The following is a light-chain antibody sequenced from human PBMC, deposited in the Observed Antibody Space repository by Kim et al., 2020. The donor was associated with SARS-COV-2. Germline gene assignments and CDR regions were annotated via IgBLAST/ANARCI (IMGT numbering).Light chain of an antibody. V-gene: IGKV1-39*01. J-gene: IGKJ2*02. CDR2: AAS. CDR1: QTISNY. Sequence: SASVEDRVTIPCRTSQTISNYLNWYQQKPGKAPKLLIYAASNLQSGVPSRFSGSGSGTDFTLTISSLQSEDFATYYCQQSYSTPRTFGQGTKLEI. CDR3: QQSYSTPRT.